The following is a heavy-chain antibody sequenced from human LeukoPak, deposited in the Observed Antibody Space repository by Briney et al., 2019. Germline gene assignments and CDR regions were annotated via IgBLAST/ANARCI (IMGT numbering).Heavy chain of an antibody. CDR1: GFTVSSNY. CDR2: IYSGGST. Sequence: GGSLRLSCTASGFTVSSNYMSWVRQAPGKGLEWVSVIYSGGSTYYADSVKGRFTISRDNSKNTLYPQMNSLRAEDTAVYYCARVEPQVHDAFDIWGQGTMVTVSS. J-gene: IGHJ3*02. V-gene: IGHV3-53*01. CDR3: ARVEPQVHDAFDI. D-gene: IGHD5-24*01.